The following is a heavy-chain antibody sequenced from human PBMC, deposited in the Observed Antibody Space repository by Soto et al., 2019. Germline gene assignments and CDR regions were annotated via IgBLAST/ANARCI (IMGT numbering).Heavy chain of an antibody. Sequence: GGSLRLSCAASGFTFSNYAMSWVRQAPGKGLEWVSPISGGAGDTYYADSVKGRFTISRDNSKSALYLRMNSLRAEDTAVYYCEKGSRITLVRGVNDYWGQGTLVTVSS. D-gene: IGHD3-10*01. V-gene: IGHV3-23*01. J-gene: IGHJ4*02. CDR2: ISGGAGDT. CDR1: GFTFSNYA. CDR3: EKGSRITLVRGVNDY.